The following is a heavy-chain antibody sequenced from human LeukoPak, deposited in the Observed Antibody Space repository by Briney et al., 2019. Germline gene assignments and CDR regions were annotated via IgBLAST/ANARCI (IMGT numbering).Heavy chain of an antibody. CDR2: INHSGST. J-gene: IGHJ6*02. V-gene: IGHV4-34*01. Sequence: PSETLSLTCAVYGGSFSGYYWSWIRQPPGKGLEWIGEINHSGSTNYNPSLKSRVTISVDTSKNQFSLKLSSVTAADTAVYYCARWTTGMDVWGQGTTVTVSS. CDR3: ARWTTGMDV. D-gene: IGHD1-1*01. CDR1: GGSFSGYY.